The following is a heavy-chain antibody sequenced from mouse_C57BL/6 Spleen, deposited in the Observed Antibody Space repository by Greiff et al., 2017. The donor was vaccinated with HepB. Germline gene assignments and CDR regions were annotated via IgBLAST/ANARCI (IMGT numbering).Heavy chain of an antibody. V-gene: IGHV1-52*01. D-gene: IGHD1-1*01. CDR1: GYTFTSYW. J-gene: IGHJ1*03. CDR3: ARRSSSHWYFDV. CDR2: IDPSDSET. Sequence: VQLQQSGAELVRPESSVKLSCKASGYTFTSYWMHWVKQRPIQGLEWIGNIDPSDSETHYNQKFKDKATLTVDKSSSTAYMQLSSLTSEDSAVYYGARRSSSHWYFDVWGTGTTVTVSS.